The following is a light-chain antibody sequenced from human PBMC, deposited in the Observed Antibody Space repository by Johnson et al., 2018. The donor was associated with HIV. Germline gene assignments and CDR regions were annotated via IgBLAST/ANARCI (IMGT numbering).Light chain of an antibody. Sequence: SILTQPPSVSAAPGQKVTISCSGSSSNIGNNYVSWYQQLPRTAPKLLIYDNNKRPSGIPDRFSGSKSGTSATLGITGLQTGDEAVYYCGTWDSSLSVYVFGTGTKVTVL. CDR2: DNN. V-gene: IGLV1-51*01. J-gene: IGLJ1*01. CDR3: GTWDSSLSVYV. CDR1: SSNIGNNY.